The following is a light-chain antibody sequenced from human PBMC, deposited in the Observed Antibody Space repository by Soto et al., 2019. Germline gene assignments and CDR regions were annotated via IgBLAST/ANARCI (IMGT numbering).Light chain of an antibody. CDR1: QSVSSSY. V-gene: IGKV3-20*01. Sequence: EIGLTHSPGTLSLSPGERATLSCRASQSVSSSYLAWYQQKPGQAPRLLIYGASSRATGIPDRFSGSGYGTDFTLTISRLEPEDFAVYYCQQYGSSLWTFGQETKVEIK. CDR3: QQYGSSLWT. J-gene: IGKJ1*01. CDR2: GAS.